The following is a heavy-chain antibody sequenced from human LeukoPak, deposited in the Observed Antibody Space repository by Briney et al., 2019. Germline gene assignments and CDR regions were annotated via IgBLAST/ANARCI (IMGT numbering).Heavy chain of an antibody. J-gene: IGHJ4*02. Sequence: PGGSLRLSCAASGFTFSDHNIHWIRQAPGKGLEWIGLSRSKVNNYTTDYAASVRDRFTISRDESKSSAFLQMNSLKSEDTAVYYCAWGDAYCSGDCFSDWGQGTLVTVSA. CDR2: SRSKVNNYTT. CDR1: GFTFSDHN. D-gene: IGHD2-21*02. V-gene: IGHV3-72*01. CDR3: AWGDAYCSGDCFSD.